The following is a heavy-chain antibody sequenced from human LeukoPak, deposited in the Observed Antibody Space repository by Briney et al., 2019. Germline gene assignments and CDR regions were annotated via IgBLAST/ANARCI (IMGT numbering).Heavy chain of an antibody. CDR1: GFTFDDYA. D-gene: IGHD2-2*01. J-gene: IGHJ4*02. V-gene: IGHV3-9*01. CDR3: AKASRVVDYFDY. Sequence: PGRSLRLFCAASGFTFDDYAMHWVRQAPGKGLEWVSGISWNSGSIGYTDSVKGRFTISRDNAKNSLYLQMNSLRPEDTALYYCAKASRVVDYFDYWGQGTLVTVSS. CDR2: ISWNSGSI.